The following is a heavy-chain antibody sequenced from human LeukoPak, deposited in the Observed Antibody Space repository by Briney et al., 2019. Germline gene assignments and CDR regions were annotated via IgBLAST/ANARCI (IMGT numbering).Heavy chain of an antibody. CDR2: IHTSGST. V-gene: IGHV4-4*07. Sequence: SQTLSLTCTDSDDSISTYYWSWIRHPAGKGLESIGQIHTSGSTIYDPSLKSRVAMSVDTSKNHFSLKLNSVTAADTAVYYCAGRGSSTSWSFDLWGQGTLVTVSS. CDR3: AGRGSSTSWSFDL. D-gene: IGHD2-2*01. J-gene: IGHJ4*02. CDR1: DDSISTYY.